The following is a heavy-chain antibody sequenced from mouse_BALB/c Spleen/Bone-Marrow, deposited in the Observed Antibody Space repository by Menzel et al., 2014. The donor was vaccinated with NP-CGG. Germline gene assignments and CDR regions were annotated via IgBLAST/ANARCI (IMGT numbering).Heavy chain of an antibody. CDR2: INPDSSTI. Sequence: VQLKESGGGLVQPGGSLKLSCAASGFDFSRYWMSWVRQAPGKGLEWIGEINPDSSTINYTPSLKDKFIISRDNARNTLYLQMSKVRSEDTALYYCARQGYYGYSDYWGQGTTLTVSS. CDR3: ARQGYYGYSDY. CDR1: GFDFSRYW. J-gene: IGHJ2*01. D-gene: IGHD1-2*01. V-gene: IGHV4-1*02.